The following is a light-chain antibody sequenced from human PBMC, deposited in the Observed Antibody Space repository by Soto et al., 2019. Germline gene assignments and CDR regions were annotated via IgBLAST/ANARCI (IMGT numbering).Light chain of an antibody. CDR3: QQSYGSPAA. Sequence: DIHLTQSPSSLSASVGDSVTITCRSSQNINKYLNWYEHRPGKAPKLLSYAASSLQTGVPTRFSGAGSGTFFTLTISNLQLEDVASYYCQQSYGSPAAFGRGTKVEI. CDR1: QNINKY. CDR2: AAS. V-gene: IGKV1-39*01. J-gene: IGKJ1*01.